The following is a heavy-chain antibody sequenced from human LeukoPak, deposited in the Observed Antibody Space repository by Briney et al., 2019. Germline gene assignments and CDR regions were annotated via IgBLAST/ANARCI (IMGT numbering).Heavy chain of an antibody. D-gene: IGHD6-19*01. CDR1: GFTFSTYA. V-gene: IGHV3-23*01. CDR2: ISGSGGST. J-gene: IGHJ4*02. Sequence: GGSLRLSCAASGFTFSTYAMSWVRQAPGKGLEWVSTISGSGGSTYYADSVKGRFTISRDNSKNTLYLQMNSLTAEDTAVYYCAKLAVAGPSFDYWGQGTLVTVSS. CDR3: AKLAVAGPSFDY.